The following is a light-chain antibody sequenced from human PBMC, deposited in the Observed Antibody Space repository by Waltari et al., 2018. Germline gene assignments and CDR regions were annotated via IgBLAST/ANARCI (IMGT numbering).Light chain of an antibody. CDR3: QQYKNWPPMYT. CDR1: QSVSSN. V-gene: IGKV3-15*01. J-gene: IGKJ2*01. Sequence: EIVMTQSPPTLSVSPGERATLSCRASQSVSSNLAWYQHKPGQAPRLLIYGASTRATGIPARLSGSGSGTEFTLTISSLQSEDFAVYYCQQYKNWPPMYTFGQGTKLEIK. CDR2: GAS.